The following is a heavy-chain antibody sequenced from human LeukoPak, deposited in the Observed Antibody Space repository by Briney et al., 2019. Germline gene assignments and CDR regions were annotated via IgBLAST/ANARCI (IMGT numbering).Heavy chain of an antibody. CDR1: GFTFSDYY. V-gene: IGHV3-11*01. J-gene: IGHJ5*02. CDR3: ARVARGGSSGWLHSSNWFDP. D-gene: IGHD6-19*01. Sequence: PGGSLRLSCAASGFTFSDYYMSWIRQAPGKGLEWVSYISSSGSTIYYADSVKGRFTIFRDNAKNSLYLQMNSLRAEDTAVYYCARVARGGSSGWLHSSNWFDPWGQGTLVTVSS. CDR2: ISSSGSTI.